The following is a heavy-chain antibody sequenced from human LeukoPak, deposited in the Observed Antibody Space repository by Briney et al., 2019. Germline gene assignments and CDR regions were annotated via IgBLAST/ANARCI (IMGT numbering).Heavy chain of an antibody. J-gene: IGHJ4*02. V-gene: IGHV3-21*01. Sequence: PGGSLRLSCAASGFTFSTYAMNWVRQAPGKGLEWVSSISYSSSYIYYADSLRGRFTISRDNAKNSLYLQMNSLRAEDTAMYYCARDPGYCSGSKCNPIDYWGQGTLVNVTS. D-gene: IGHD2-15*01. CDR1: GFTFSTYA. CDR3: ARDPGYCSGSKCNPIDY. CDR2: ISYSSSYI.